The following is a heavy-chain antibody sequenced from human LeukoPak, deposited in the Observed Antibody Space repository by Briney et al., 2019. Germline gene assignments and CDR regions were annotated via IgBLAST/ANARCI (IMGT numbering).Heavy chain of an antibody. CDR1: VGSISSYY. J-gene: IGHJ6*02. D-gene: IGHD7-27*01. CDR3: ARWGSTDYYYAMDV. V-gene: IGHV4-59*08. Sequence: SETLSLTCTGSVGSISSYYWTWMRQPPGRGLEWIGYIYYCGRTNYNPPLQRRVPISLDTSTNQLSLKLSSMTAADTAVYFCARWGSTDYYYAMDVWGQGTTVTVSS. CDR2: IYYCGRT.